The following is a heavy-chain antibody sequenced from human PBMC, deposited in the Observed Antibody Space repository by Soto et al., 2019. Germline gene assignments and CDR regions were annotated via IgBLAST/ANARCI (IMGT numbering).Heavy chain of an antibody. J-gene: IGHJ3*02. CDR1: GFTFSSYA. V-gene: IGHV3-30-3*01. CDR3: AGAFVIVVATDAFDI. D-gene: IGHD3-22*01. Sequence: QVQLVESGGGVVQPGRSLRLSCAASGFTFSSYAMHWVRQAPGKGLEWVAVISYDGSNKYYADSVKGRFTISRDNSKNTLYLQMNSLRAEDTAVYYCAGAFVIVVATDAFDIWGQGTMVTVSS. CDR2: ISYDGSNK.